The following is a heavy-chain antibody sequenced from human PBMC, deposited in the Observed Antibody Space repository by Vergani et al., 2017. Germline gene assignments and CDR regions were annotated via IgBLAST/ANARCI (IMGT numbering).Heavy chain of an antibody. V-gene: IGHV3-15*05. J-gene: IGHJ4*02. CDR1: GFDFSQAW. D-gene: IGHD2-8*01. CDR3: WDTNYANSWDF. CDR2: SKPKTEGGTT. Sequence: EVQLLESGGDLVQPGGSLRLSCQVSGFDFSQAWMNWVRQSPGKGLEYIGLSKPKTEGGTTHFNAAMKGRVTISRDDSKSVLFLEMTNLAPEDTAVYYCWDTNYANSWDFWGQGSLVTVSS.